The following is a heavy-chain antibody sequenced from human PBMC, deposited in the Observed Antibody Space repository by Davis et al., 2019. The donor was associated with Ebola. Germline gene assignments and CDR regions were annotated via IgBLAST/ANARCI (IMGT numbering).Heavy chain of an antibody. V-gene: IGHV1-3*01. CDR2: INAGNGNT. Sequence: ASVKVSCKASGYTFTSYAMHWVRQAPGQRLEWMGWINAGNGNTKYSQKFQGRVTITRDTSASTAYMELSSLRSEDTAVYYCAREKGPYSSSWYPVYYGMDVWGKGTTVTVSS. D-gene: IGHD6-13*01. CDR3: AREKGPYSSSWYPVYYGMDV. J-gene: IGHJ6*04. CDR1: GYTFTSYA.